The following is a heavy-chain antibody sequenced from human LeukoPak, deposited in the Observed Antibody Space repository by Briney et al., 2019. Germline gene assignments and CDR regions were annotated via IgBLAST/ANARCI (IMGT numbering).Heavy chain of an antibody. CDR2: IIPILGIA. CDR1: GGTFSSYA. CDR3: ARAVRYCSGGSCPYYFDY. Sequence: GASVKVSCKASGGTFSSYAISWVRQAPGQRLEWMGRIIPILGIANYAQKFQGRVTITADKSTSTAYMELSSLRSEDTAVYYCARAVRYCSGGSCPYYFDYWGQGTLVTVSS. V-gene: IGHV1-69*04. J-gene: IGHJ4*02. D-gene: IGHD2-15*01.